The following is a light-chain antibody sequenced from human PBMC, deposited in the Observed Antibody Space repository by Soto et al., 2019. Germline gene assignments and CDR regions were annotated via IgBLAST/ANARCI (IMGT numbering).Light chain of an antibody. CDR3: QQYNNWPPDRT. V-gene: IGKV3-15*01. J-gene: IGKJ1*01. CDR1: QSVGSN. Sequence: EIVMTQSPATLSVSPGERATLSCRASQSVGSNLAWYQQKPGQDPRLLIYGASTRATSIPARFSGSGSGTEFTLTISSLQSEDFAIYFCQQYNNWPPDRTFGQGTKVEIK. CDR2: GAS.